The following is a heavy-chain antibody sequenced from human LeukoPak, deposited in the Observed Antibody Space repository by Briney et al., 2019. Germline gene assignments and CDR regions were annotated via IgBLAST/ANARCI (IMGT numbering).Heavy chain of an antibody. CDR2: INHSGST. CDR1: GGSFSDYY. Sequence: PSETLSLTCAVYGGSFSDYYWSWIRQPPGKGLEWIGEINHSGSTNYNPSLKSRFTISVDTSKNQFSLRSTSVTAADTAVYFCARGGTSMFTRLVDCWGQGTLVTVSS. V-gene: IGHV4-34*01. D-gene: IGHD5-18*01. CDR3: ARGGTSMFTRLVDC. J-gene: IGHJ4*02.